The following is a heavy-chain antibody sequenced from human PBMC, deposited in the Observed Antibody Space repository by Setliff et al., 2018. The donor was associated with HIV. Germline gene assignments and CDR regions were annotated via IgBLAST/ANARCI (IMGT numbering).Heavy chain of an antibody. Sequence: GGSLRLSCAASGFTLSSYAMTWVRQAPGKGLEWVSAISGGGDRTYHADSVRGRFTISRDNSKNTLYLQMNSLRAEDTAVYYCAKGLRRAGGYYDSSGYDYWGQGTLVTVSS. CDR2: ISGGGDRT. V-gene: IGHV3-23*01. CDR1: GFTLSSYA. J-gene: IGHJ4*02. D-gene: IGHD3-22*01. CDR3: AKGLRRAGGYYDSSGYDY.